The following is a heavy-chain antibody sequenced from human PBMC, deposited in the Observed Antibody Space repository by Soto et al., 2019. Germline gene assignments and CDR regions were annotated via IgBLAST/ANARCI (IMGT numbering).Heavy chain of an antibody. CDR2: INPNSGGT. D-gene: IGHD3-3*01. J-gene: IGHJ4*01. V-gene: IGHV1-2*02. CDR3: AREGSVAFSSTTYDVSGYYHCFYY. CDR1: GYTFTGYF. Sequence: ASVKVSCKASGYTFTGYFMHWLRQAPGQGLEWMGWINPNSGGTNYAQKFQGGVTMTRDTSISTAYMELSRLRSDDTAGYYCAREGSVAFSSTTYDVSGYYHCFYYWGQGTLVTVSS.